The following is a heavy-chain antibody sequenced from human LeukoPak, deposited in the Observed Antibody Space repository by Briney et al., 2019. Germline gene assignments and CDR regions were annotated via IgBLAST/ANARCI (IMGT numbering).Heavy chain of an antibody. CDR1: GFTFSTYW. CDR3: AHPTEYSSSWYGNWFDP. J-gene: IGHJ5*02. D-gene: IGHD6-13*01. CDR2: INSDGTNT. V-gene: IGHV3-74*01. Sequence: GGSLRLSCAASGFTFSTYWMHWVRQAPGKGLEWVSRINSDGTNTTHADSVKGRFTISRDNSKNTLYLQMNSLRAEDTAVYYCAHPTEYSSSWYGNWFDPWGQGTLVTVSS.